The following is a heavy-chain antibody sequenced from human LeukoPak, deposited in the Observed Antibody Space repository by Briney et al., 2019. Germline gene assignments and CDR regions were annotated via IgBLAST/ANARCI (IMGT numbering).Heavy chain of an antibody. Sequence: SETLSLTCTVSGGSISSSSYYWGWIRQPPGRGLEWIGSIYYSGSTYYNPSLRSRVTILVDTSKNQFSLKLSSVTAADTAVYYCASGGNDFWSGYYKTNYYYYYMDVWGKGTTVTVSS. J-gene: IGHJ6*03. CDR3: ASGGNDFWSGYYKTNYYYYYMDV. D-gene: IGHD3-3*01. CDR2: IYYSGST. V-gene: IGHV4-39*07. CDR1: GGSISSSSYY.